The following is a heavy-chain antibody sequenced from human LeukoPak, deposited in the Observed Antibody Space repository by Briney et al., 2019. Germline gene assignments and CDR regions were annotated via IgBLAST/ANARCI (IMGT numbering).Heavy chain of an antibody. CDR1: GGSISGYY. CDR3: ARGRAPGYSYGHYYFDY. D-gene: IGHD5-18*01. Sequence: SETLSLTCTVSGGSISGYYWSWIRQPPGKGLEWIGFIYYSGSTNYNPSLKSRVTMSVDTSKNQFSLKLSSVTAADTAVYYCARGRAPGYSYGHYYFDYWGQGTLVTVSS. CDR2: IYYSGST. J-gene: IGHJ4*02. V-gene: IGHV4-59*08.